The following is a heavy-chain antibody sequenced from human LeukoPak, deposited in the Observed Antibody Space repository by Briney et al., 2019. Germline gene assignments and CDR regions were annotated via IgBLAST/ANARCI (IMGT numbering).Heavy chain of an antibody. J-gene: IGHJ4*02. CDR2: IIPIFGTA. D-gene: IGHD3-22*01. CDR1: GGTFSSYA. Sequence: ASVKVSCKASGGTFSSYAISWVRQAPGQGLEWMGGIIPIFGTANYAQKFQGRVTITTDESTSTAYMELSSLRFEDTAVYYCARDYYDSSGYSLSGYFDYWSQGTLVTVSS. V-gene: IGHV1-69*05. CDR3: ARDYYDSSGYSLSGYFDY.